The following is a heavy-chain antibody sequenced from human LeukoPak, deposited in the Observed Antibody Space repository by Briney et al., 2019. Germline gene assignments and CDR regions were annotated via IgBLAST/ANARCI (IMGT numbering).Heavy chain of an antibody. CDR3: ARDQYYYDSSGYYRSDAFDI. Sequence: PSETLSLTXTVSGGSISSYYWSWIRQPAGKGLEWIGRIYTSGSTNYNPSLKSRVTMSVDTSKNQFSLKLSSVTAADTAVYYCARDQYYYDSSGYYRSDAFDIWGQGTMVTVSS. J-gene: IGHJ3*02. CDR1: GGSISSYY. V-gene: IGHV4-4*07. CDR2: IYTSGST. D-gene: IGHD3-22*01.